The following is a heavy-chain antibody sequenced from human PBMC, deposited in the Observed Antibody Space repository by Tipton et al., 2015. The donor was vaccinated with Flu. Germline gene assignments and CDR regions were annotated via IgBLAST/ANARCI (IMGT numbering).Heavy chain of an antibody. J-gene: IGHJ4*02. CDR3: ARSSGSYDPFDY. D-gene: IGHD1-26*01. CDR1: GFTFSSYG. V-gene: IGHV3-33*01. CDR2: IWYDGSNK. Sequence: SLRLSCAASGFTFSSYGMHWVRQAPGKGLEWVAVIWYDGSNKYYADSVKGRFTISRDNSKNTLYLQMNSLRAEDTAVYYCARSSGSYDPFDYWGQGTLVTVSS.